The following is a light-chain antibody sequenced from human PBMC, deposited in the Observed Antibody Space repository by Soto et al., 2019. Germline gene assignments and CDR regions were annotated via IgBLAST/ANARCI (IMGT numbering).Light chain of an antibody. V-gene: IGKV3-11*01. CDR3: QQRSNRFT. CDR2: DAS. Sequence: EIVLTQSPATLSLSPGERATLSCRASQSVSSYLAWYQQKPGQAPSLLIYDASNRATGIPARFSGSGSGTDFTLTISSLEPEDFAVYYCQQRSNRFTFGPGTKVDIK. J-gene: IGKJ3*01. CDR1: QSVSSY.